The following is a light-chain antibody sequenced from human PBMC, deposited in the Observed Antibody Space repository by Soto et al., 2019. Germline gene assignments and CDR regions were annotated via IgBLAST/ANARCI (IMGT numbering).Light chain of an antibody. V-gene: IGKV3-20*01. J-gene: IGKJ1*01. Sequence: IVLTQSPGTLSLSPGERATLSCRASQSVSSTYLAWYQQKPGQAPRLLIYVASSRATGIPDRFSGSGSGTDFTLTISRLEPEDFAVYYCLQYGSSSWTFGQGTKVDIK. CDR3: LQYGSSSWT. CDR1: QSVSSTY. CDR2: VAS.